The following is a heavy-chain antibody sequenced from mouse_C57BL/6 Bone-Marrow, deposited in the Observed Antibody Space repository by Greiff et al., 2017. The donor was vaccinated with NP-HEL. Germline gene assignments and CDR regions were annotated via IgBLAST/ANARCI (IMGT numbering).Heavy chain of an antibody. CDR3: ASYGNYVYWYFDV. D-gene: IGHD2-1*01. CDR2: INPNYGTT. J-gene: IGHJ1*03. V-gene: IGHV1-39*01. Sequence: EVQLQQSGPELVKPGASVKISCKASGYSFTDYNMNWVKQSNGKSLEWIGVINPNYGTTSYIQKFKGKATLTVDQSSSTAYMQLNSLTSEDSAVYYCASYGNYVYWYFDVWGTGTTVTVSS. CDR1: GYSFTDYN.